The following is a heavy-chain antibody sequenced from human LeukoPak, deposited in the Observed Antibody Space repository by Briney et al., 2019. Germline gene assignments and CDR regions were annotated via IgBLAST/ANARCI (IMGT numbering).Heavy chain of an antibody. J-gene: IGHJ6*03. V-gene: IGHV3-9*01. Sequence: PGRSLRLSCAASGFTLDDYAMHWVRQAPGKGLERVSGISWSSGSIGYADSVKGRFTISRDNAKNSLYLQMNSLRAEDTAVYYCARGSSSSSRWAYYYYMDVWGKGTTVTVSS. CDR1: GFTLDDYA. CDR3: ARGSSSSSRWAYYYYMDV. D-gene: IGHD2-2*01. CDR2: ISWSSGSI.